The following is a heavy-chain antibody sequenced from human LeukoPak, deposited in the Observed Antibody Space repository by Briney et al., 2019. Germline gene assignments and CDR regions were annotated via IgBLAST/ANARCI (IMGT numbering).Heavy chain of an antibody. J-gene: IGHJ4*02. V-gene: IGHV1-2*02. D-gene: IGHD2-2*01. CDR1: GYTFTGYY. CDR2: INPNSGGT. Sequence: GASVKVSCKASGYTFTGYYMHWVRQAPGQGLEWMGWINPNSGGTNYAQKFQGRVTMTRDTSISTAYMELSRLRSDDTAVYYCARDSRRPPNLGYCSSTSCYVRPLGYWGQGTLVTVSS. CDR3: ARDSRRPPNLGYCSSTSCYVRPLGY.